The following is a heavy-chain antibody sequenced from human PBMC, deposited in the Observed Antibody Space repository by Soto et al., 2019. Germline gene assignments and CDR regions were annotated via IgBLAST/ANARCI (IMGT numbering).Heavy chain of an antibody. Sequence: SETLSLTCTVSGGSISSYYWSWIRQPPGKGLEWIGYIYYSGSTNYNPSLKSRVTISVDTSNNQFSLKLSSVTAADTAVYYCARDGSSHDKYYYYGMDVWGQGTTVTVSS. CDR2: IYYSGST. D-gene: IGHD1-26*01. CDR1: GGSISSYY. CDR3: ARDGSSHDKYYYYGMDV. J-gene: IGHJ6*02. V-gene: IGHV4-59*01.